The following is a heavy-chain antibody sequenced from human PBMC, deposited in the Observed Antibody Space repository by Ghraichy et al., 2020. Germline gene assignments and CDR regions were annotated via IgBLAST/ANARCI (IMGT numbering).Heavy chain of an antibody. Sequence: ASVKVSCKVSGHKLSELSLQWVRQAPGKGLEGMGGFDPEHGKIIYSQTFQGRVTMTEDTSTDTAYMELSSLNSEDTAVYYCATTTYYLGGLYRRAFDLWGQGTLVTVSS. D-gene: IGHD3-22*01. CDR1: GHKLSELS. V-gene: IGHV1-24*01. CDR2: FDPEHGKI. CDR3: ATTTYYLGGLYRRAFDL. J-gene: IGHJ3*01.